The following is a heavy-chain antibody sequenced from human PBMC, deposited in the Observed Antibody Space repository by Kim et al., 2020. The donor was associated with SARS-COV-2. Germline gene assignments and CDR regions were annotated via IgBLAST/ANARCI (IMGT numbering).Heavy chain of an antibody. CDR2: ISYDGSNK. CDR1: GFTFSSYG. Sequence: GGSLRLSCAASGFTFSSYGMHWVRQAPGKGLEWVAVISYDGSNKYYADSVKGRFTISRDNSKNTLYLQMNSLRAEDTAVYYCAKEIGTMVRAYYYYYGMDV. D-gene: IGHD3-10*01. J-gene: IGHJ6*01. CDR3: AKEIGTMVRAYYYYYGMDV. V-gene: IGHV3-30*18.